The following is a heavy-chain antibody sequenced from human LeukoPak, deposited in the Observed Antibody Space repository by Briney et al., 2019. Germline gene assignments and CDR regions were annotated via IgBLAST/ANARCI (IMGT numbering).Heavy chain of an antibody. J-gene: IGHJ4*02. Sequence: GGSRRFSVAAPGFTFSGYAMSGFGRAPGKGWEWVSAFSGSGGSTYYADSVKGRFTISRDNSKNSLYLQMNSLRAEDTAVYYCARREGGFYSWGIAYWGQGTLVTVSS. D-gene: IGHD1-26*01. CDR3: ARREGGFYSWGIAY. V-gene: IGHV3-23*01. CDR1: GFTFSGYA. CDR2: FSGSGGST.